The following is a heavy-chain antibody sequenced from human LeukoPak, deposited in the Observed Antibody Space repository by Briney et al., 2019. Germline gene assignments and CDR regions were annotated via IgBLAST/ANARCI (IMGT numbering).Heavy chain of an antibody. CDR2: IIPIFGTA. D-gene: IGHD2/OR15-2a*01. CDR1: GGTFSSYA. V-gene: IGHV1-69*13. J-gene: IGHJ4*02. Sequence: SVKVSCKASGGTFSSYAISWVRQPPGQGLEWMGGIIPIFGTANYAQKFQGRVTITADESTSTAYMELSSLRSEDTAVYYCASRYFTIYTSGFDYWGQGTLVTVSS. CDR3: ASRYFTIYTSGFDY.